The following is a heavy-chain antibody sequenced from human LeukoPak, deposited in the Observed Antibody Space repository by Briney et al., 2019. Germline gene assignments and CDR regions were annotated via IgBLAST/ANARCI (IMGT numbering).Heavy chain of an antibody. CDR3: ARDLRGHYYYYGMDV. D-gene: IGHD3-10*01. Sequence: GGSLRLSCAASGFTFSSYSMNWVRQAPGKGLEWVSSISSSSSYIYYADSVKGRFTISRDNAKNSLYLQMNSLRAEDTAVYYCARDLRGHYYYYGMDVWGQGTTVTVSS. J-gene: IGHJ6*02. CDR1: GFTFSSYS. CDR2: ISSSSSYI. V-gene: IGHV3-21*01.